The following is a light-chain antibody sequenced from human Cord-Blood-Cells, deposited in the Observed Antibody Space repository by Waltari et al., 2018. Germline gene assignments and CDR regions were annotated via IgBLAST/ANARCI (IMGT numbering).Light chain of an antibody. V-gene: IGKV3-15*01. CDR1: QSVSSN. CDR2: GAS. J-gene: IGKJ2*03. CDR3: QQYNNWPPYS. Sequence: ELVMPQSPAPLSVSPGKRATLSCRASQSVSSNLAWYQQKPGQAPRLLIYGASTRATGIPARFSGSGSGTEFTLTISSLQSEDFAVYYCQQYNNWPPYSFGQGTKLEIK.